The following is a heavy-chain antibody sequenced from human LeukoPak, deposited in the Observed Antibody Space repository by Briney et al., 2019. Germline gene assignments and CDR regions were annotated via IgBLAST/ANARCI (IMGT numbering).Heavy chain of an antibody. D-gene: IGHD3-22*01. V-gene: IGHV3-23*01. CDR2: ISSTGGTT. J-gene: IGHJ3*02. CDR1: GITFSSYG. Sequence: PGGSLRLSCAASGITFSSYGMSWVRQAPGKGLEWVSSISSTGGTTYYADSVKGRFTISRDNSKNTLYLQMNSLRAEDTAVYYCAKDHYDSSGQDAFDIWGQGTMVTVSS. CDR3: AKDHYDSSGQDAFDI.